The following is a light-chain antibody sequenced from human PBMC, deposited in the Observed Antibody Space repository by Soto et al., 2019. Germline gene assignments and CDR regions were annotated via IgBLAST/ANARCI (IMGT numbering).Light chain of an antibody. J-gene: IGKJ1*01. V-gene: IGKV3-11*01. CDR2: DAS. CDR3: QQRSNWPRT. CDR1: QSVGTY. Sequence: DIVLTQSPATLSLSPGERATLSCRASQSVGTYLAWYQQKPGQAPRLLIYDASNRATGIPARFSGSGSGTDFTLTISSLESEDCAVYYCQQRSNWPRTFGQGSKVQIK.